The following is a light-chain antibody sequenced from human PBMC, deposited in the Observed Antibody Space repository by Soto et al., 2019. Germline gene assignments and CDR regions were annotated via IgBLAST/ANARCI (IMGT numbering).Light chain of an antibody. CDR3: QQRSNWIT. J-gene: IGKJ5*01. CDR1: QSVGTY. V-gene: IGKV3-11*01. Sequence: ENVLTQSPGTLYLSPGERATLSCRASQSVGTYLAWYQQKPGQAPRLLIYDASNRATGIPARFSGSGSGTDFTLTISSLEPEDFAVYYCQQRSNWITFGQGTLLEIK. CDR2: DAS.